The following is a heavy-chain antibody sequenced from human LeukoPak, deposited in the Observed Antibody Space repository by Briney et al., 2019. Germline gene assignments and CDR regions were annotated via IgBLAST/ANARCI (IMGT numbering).Heavy chain of an antibody. D-gene: IGHD2-15*01. CDR3: ARHQRWSSLDP. Sequence: SETLPLTCTVSGGSLSSYYWSWVRQPPGRGLEWIGNVYDSGSTNYNPSLKSRVTISVDTSKNQFSLMLTSVTAADTAVYYCARHQRWSSLDPWGQGILVTVSS. CDR1: GGSLSSYY. CDR2: VYDSGST. J-gene: IGHJ5*02. V-gene: IGHV4-59*08.